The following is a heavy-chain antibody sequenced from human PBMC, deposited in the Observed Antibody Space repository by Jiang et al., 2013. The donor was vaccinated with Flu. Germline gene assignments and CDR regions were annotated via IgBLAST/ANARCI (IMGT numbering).Heavy chain of an antibody. J-gene: IGHJ2*01. CDR2: IYYSGST. D-gene: IGHD6-13*01. CDR3: ARPVTSSWADWYFDL. V-gene: IGHV4-59*08. Sequence: EWIGYIYYSGSTNYNPSLKSRVTISVDTSKNQFSLKLSSVTAADTAVYYCARPVTSSWADWYFDLWGRGTLVTVSS.